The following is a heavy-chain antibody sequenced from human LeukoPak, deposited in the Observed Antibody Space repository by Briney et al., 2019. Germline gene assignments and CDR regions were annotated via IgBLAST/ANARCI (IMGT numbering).Heavy chain of an antibody. J-gene: IGHJ4*02. V-gene: IGHV3-7*01. CDR3: ATEAYYHFDY. CDR1: GFTFSDSW. Sequence: GGSLRLSCAASGFTFSDSWMSWVRQAPGKGLECVAHIQQVGSEKYYVDSVKGRFTISRDNVKNSLYLHMNSLRAEDTALYYCATEAYYHFDYWGQGILVTVSS. D-gene: IGHD3-10*01. CDR2: IQQVGSEK.